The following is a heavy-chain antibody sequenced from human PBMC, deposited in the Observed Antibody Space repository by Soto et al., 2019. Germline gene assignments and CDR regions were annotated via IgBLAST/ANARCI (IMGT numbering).Heavy chain of an antibody. V-gene: IGHV1-69*13. CDR1: GGTFSSYA. CDR2: IIPIFGTA. J-gene: IGHJ4*02. D-gene: IGHD3-9*01. Sequence: SVKVSCKASGGTFSSYAISWVRQAPGQGLEWMGGIIPIFGTANYAQKFQGRVTITADESTSTAYMELSSLRSEDTAVYYCARANYDILTGYSQYYFDYWGQGTLVTVSS. CDR3: ARANYDILTGYSQYYFDY.